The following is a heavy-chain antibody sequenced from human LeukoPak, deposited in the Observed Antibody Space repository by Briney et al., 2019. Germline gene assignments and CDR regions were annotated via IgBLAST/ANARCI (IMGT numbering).Heavy chain of an antibody. CDR2: IYSGGST. Sequence: GGSLRLSCAVSGFTVSSNYMSWVRQAPGKGLECVSVIYSGGSTYYADSVKGRFTISRDNSKNTLYLQMNSLRAEDTAVYYCARGRRITIFGVVIGPFDYWGQGTLVTVSS. V-gene: IGHV3-66*01. CDR1: GFTVSSNY. CDR3: ARGRRITIFGVVIGPFDY. J-gene: IGHJ4*02. D-gene: IGHD3-3*01.